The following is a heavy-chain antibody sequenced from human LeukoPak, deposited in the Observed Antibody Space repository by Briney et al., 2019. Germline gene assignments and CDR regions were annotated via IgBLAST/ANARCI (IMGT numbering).Heavy chain of an antibody. V-gene: IGHV4-34*01. CDR3: ARGGGGYDSLLR. CDR1: GGSFSGYY. CDR2: INHSGST. J-gene: IGHJ4*02. Sequence: SETLSLTCAVYGGSFSGYYWSWIRQPPGKGLEWIGEINHSGSTNYNPSLKSRVTISVDTSKNQFSLKLSSVTAADTAVYYCARGGGGYDSLLRWGQGTLVTVSS. D-gene: IGHD5-12*01.